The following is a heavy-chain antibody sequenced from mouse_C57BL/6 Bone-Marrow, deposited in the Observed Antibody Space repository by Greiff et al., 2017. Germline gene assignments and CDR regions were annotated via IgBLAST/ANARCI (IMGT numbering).Heavy chain of an antibody. CDR1: GYTFTDYN. CDR3: ATETAQEERPAMEY. V-gene: IGHV1-22*01. Sequence: EVQLQQSGPELVKPGASVKMSCKASGYTFTDYNMHWVKQSHGKSLEWIGYINPNNGGTSYNQKFKGKATLTVNKSSSTAYMELRSLTSEDSAVYYCATETAQEERPAMEYWGQGTSDTVSS. CDR2: INPNNGGT. D-gene: IGHD3-2*02. J-gene: IGHJ4*01.